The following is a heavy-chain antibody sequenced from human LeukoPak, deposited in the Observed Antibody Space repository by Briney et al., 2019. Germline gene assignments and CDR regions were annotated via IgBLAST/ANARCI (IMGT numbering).Heavy chain of an antibody. CDR1: GFTFSSYS. CDR2: ISSSSSYI. J-gene: IGHJ3*02. V-gene: IGHV3-21*01. D-gene: IGHD3-22*01. Sequence: PGGSLRLSCAASGFTFSSYSMNWVRQAPGKGLEWVSSISSSSSYIYYADSVKGRFTISRDNAKNSLYLQMNSLRAEDTAVYYCARAEYYYDSSGCDAFDIWGQGTMVTVSS. CDR3: ARAEYYYDSSGCDAFDI.